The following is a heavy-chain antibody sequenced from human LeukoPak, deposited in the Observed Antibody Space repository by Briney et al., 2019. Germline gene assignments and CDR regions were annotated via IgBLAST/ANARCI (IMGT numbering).Heavy chain of an antibody. CDR2: IGTTGDT. CDR3: AKTGGGHREGVD. D-gene: IGHD1-14*01. CDR1: GFSLSDYY. V-gene: IGHV3-13*01. J-gene: IGHJ4*02. Sequence: GGSLRLSCAASGFSLSDYYMSWIRQATGKGLEWVSAIGTTGDTYYPASVKGRFTISRDNSKNTLYLQMNSLRGEDTAIYYCAKTGGGHREGVDWGQGTLVTVSS.